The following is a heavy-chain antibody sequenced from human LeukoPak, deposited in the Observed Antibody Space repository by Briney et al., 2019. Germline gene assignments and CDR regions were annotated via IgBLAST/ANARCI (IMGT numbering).Heavy chain of an antibody. J-gene: IGHJ4*02. CDR3: ATGQSYYDTPDY. Sequence: ASVKVSCKVSGYTLTELSMHWVRQAPGKGLEWMGGFDPEDGETIYAQKFQGRVTMTEDTSTDTAYMELSSLRSEDTDVYYCATGQSYYDTPDYWGQGTLVTVSS. V-gene: IGHV1-24*01. CDR1: GYTLTELS. D-gene: IGHD3-22*01. CDR2: FDPEDGET.